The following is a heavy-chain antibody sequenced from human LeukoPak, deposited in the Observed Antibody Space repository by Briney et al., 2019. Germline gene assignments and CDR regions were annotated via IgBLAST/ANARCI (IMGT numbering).Heavy chain of an antibody. J-gene: IGHJ6*02. Sequence: PSETLSLTCAVYGGSFSGYYWSWIRQPPGKGLEWIGEINHSGSTNYNPSLKSRVTISVDTSKNQFSLKLSSVTAADTAVYYCARGYCSGGSCYSRSYYGMDVWGQGTTVTVPS. CDR3: ARGYCSGGSCYSRSYYGMDV. D-gene: IGHD2-15*01. CDR2: INHSGST. CDR1: GGSFSGYY. V-gene: IGHV4-34*01.